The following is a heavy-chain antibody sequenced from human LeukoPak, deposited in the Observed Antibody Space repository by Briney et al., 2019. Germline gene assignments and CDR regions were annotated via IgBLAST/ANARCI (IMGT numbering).Heavy chain of an antibody. CDR3: ARDLVAAAGLNWFDP. CDR2: IYTSGST. D-gene: IGHD6-13*01. V-gene: IGHV4-4*07. J-gene: IGHJ5*02. Sequence: SETLSLTCAVYGGSFSGYYWSWIRQPAGKGLEWIGRIYTSGSTNYNPSLKSRVTMSVDTSKNQFSLKLSSVTAADTAVYYCARDLVAAAGLNWFDPWGQGTLVTVSS. CDR1: GGSFSGYY.